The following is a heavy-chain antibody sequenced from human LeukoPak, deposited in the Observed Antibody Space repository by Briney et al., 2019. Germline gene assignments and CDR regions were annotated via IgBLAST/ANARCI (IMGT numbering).Heavy chain of an antibody. D-gene: IGHD2-15*01. Sequence: SETLSLTCTVSGGSISSGSYYWSWIRQPAGKGLEWIGRVYTSGSTNYNPSLKSRVTISVDTSKNQFSLKLSSVTAADTAVYYCARGSGPHPYYFDYWGLGTLLTVSS. J-gene: IGHJ4*02. CDR1: GGSISSGSYY. CDR3: ARGSGPHPYYFDY. CDR2: VYTSGST. V-gene: IGHV4-61*02.